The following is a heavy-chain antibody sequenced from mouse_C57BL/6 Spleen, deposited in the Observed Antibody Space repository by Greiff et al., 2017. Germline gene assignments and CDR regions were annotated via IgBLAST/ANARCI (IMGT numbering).Heavy chain of an antibody. V-gene: IGHV1-81*01. CDR2: IYPRSGNT. CDR1: GYTFTSYG. D-gene: IGHD2-3*01. Sequence: QVQLQQSGAELARPGASVKLSCKASGYTFTSYGISWVKQRTGQGLEWIGEIYPRSGNTYYNEKFKGKATLTADKSSSTAYMELRSLTSEDSAVYFCARGEDGYYDFDYWGQSTTLTVSS. J-gene: IGHJ2*01. CDR3: ARGEDGYYDFDY.